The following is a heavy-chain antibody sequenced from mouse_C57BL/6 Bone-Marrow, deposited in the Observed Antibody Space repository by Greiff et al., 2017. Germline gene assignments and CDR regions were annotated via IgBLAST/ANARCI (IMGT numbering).Heavy chain of an antibody. D-gene: IGHD3-3*01. J-gene: IGHJ2*01. CDR1: GYTFTSYW. Sequence: QVQLKESGAKLVRPGSSVKLSCKASGYTFTSYWMHWVKQRPIQGLEWIGNIDPSDSETHYNQKFKDKATLTVDKSSSTAYMQLSSLTSEDSAVYYCARGDNGTTYFDYWGQGTTLTVSS. CDR2: IDPSDSET. CDR3: ARGDNGTTYFDY. V-gene: IGHV1-52*01.